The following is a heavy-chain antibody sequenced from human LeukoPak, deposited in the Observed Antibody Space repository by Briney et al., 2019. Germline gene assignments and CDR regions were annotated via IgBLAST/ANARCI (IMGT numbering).Heavy chain of an antibody. J-gene: IGHJ4*02. Sequence: GGSLRLSCAASGFTFSSYSMNWVRQAPGKGLEWVSSISSSSSYIYYADSVKGRFTISRDNAKNSLYLQMNSLRAEDTAVYYCAITMGPTVVTPDGYWGQGTLVTVSS. CDR1: GFTFSSYS. CDR3: AITMGPTVVTPDGY. CDR2: ISSSSSYI. D-gene: IGHD4-23*01. V-gene: IGHV3-21*01.